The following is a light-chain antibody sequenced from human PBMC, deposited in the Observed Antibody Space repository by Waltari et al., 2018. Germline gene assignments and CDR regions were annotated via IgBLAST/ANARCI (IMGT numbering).Light chain of an antibody. Sequence: DIQMTQSPSSLSASVGDRVTITCRASQSISSYLNGYQQKPGKAPKLLIYAASSLQSGVPSRFSGSGSGTDFTLTISSLKPEDFATYYCQQSYSTPSSFGQGTKVEIK. CDR3: QQSYSTPSS. CDR2: AAS. CDR1: QSISSY. V-gene: IGKV1-39*01. J-gene: IGKJ1*01.